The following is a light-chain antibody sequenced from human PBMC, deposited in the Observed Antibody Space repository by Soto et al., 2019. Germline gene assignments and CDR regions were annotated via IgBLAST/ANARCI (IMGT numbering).Light chain of an antibody. J-gene: IGLJ1*01. CDR2: EVS. CDR3: SSYTSGRDVYV. CDR1: SSDVGSYHY. Sequence: QSVLTQPASVSGSPGQSTTISCTGTSSDVGSYHYVSWFQQHPGKAPKLIIFEVSDRPSGVSTRFSGSKSGDTASLTISGLQADDEADYYCSSYTSGRDVYVFGGGTKVTVL. V-gene: IGLV2-14*01.